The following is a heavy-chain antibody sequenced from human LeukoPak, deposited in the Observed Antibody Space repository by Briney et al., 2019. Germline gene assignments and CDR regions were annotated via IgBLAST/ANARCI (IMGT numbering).Heavy chain of an antibody. D-gene: IGHD3-16*01. CDR1: GYIFTSYW. CDR3: AVALITFGGADY. Sequence: GESLKISCRASGYIFTSYWLGWVRQMPGKGLEWMGIIYPGDSDTRYSPSFQGQVTISADKSISTAYLQWSSLKASDTAMYYCAVALITFGGADYWGQGTLVTVSS. V-gene: IGHV5-51*01. CDR2: IYPGDSDT. J-gene: IGHJ4*02.